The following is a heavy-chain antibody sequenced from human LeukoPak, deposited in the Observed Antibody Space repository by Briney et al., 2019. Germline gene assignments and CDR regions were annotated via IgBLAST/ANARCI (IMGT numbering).Heavy chain of an antibody. V-gene: IGHV3-48*04. CDR3: ARDRVGGIVRTFGGVNGLEV. D-gene: IGHD3-16*01. Sequence: PGGSLRLSCAASGFTFSNYSMNWVRQAPGKGLEWVSYISNSGNNMYNADSVKGRFTISRDNAKHSLHLQMNSLRAEDTAVYYCARDRVGGIVRTFGGVNGLEVWGQGTTVTVSS. J-gene: IGHJ6*02. CDR2: ISNSGNNM. CDR1: GFTFSNYS.